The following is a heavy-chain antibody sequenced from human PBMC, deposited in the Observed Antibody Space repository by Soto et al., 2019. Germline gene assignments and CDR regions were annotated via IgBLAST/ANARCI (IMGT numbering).Heavy chain of an antibody. CDR1: GFTFSSYS. J-gene: IGHJ6*02. D-gene: IGHD2-2*02. CDR3: AGTFVVPAAIAFGYYYGMDV. V-gene: IGHV3-48*02. Sequence: GGSLRLSCAASGFTFSSYSMNWVRQAPGEGLEWVSYISSSSTIYYADSVKGRFTISRDNAKNSLYLQMNSLRDEDTAVYYCAGTFVVPAAIAFGYYYGMDVWGQGIMVTVSS. CDR2: ISSSSTI.